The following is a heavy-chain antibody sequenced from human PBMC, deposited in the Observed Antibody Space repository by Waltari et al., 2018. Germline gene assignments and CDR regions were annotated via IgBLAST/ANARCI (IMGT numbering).Heavy chain of an antibody. D-gene: IGHD6-13*01. CDR3: ARCDLSYSSSWYDPVGFDY. V-gene: IGHV1-69*14. CDR1: GGTFSSYA. CDR2: IIPIFGTA. Sequence: QVQLVQSGAEVKKPGSSVKVSCKASGGTFSSYAISWVRQAPGQGLEWMGGIIPIFGTANYAQKFQGRVTITADKSTSTAYMELSSLRSEDTAVYYCARCDLSYSSSWYDPVGFDYWGQGTLVTVSS. J-gene: IGHJ4*02.